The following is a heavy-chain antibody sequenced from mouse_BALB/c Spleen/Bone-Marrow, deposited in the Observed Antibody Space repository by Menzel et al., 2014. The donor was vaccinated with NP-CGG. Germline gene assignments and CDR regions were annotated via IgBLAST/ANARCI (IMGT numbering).Heavy chain of an antibody. V-gene: IGHV2-9*02. CDR3: AIAYFGNYNYYFDY. J-gene: IGHJ2*01. CDR2: IWAGGST. CDR1: GSSLTSYG. Sequence: VKLVESGPGLVAPSQSLSITCTVSGSSLTSYGVHWVRQPPGKGLEWLGIIWAGGSTNYNSAPMSRLSISKDNSKSQVFLKMNSLQTDDTAMYFCAIAYFGNYNYYFDYWGQGTTLTVSS. D-gene: IGHD2-10*01.